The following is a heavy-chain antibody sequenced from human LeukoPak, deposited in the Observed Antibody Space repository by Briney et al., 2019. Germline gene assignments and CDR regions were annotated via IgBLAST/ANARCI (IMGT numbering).Heavy chain of an antibody. CDR3: ARDKKEYQLLNWFDP. V-gene: IGHV1-2*02. D-gene: IGHD2-2*01. Sequence: ASVKVSCKASGYTFTGYYMHWVRQAPGQGREWMGWINPNSGGTNYAQKFQGRVTMTRDTSISTAYIELSRLRSDDTAVYYCARDKKEYQLLNWFDPWGQGTLVTVSS. J-gene: IGHJ5*02. CDR1: GYTFTGYY. CDR2: INPNSGGT.